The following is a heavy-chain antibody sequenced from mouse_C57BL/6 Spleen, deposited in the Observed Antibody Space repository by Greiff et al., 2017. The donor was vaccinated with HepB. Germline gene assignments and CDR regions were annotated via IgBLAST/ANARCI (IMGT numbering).Heavy chain of an antibody. CDR3: AREGYGYDGFDY. J-gene: IGHJ2*01. CDR1: GYTFTSYW. CDR2: IYPGSGST. V-gene: IGHV1-55*01. D-gene: IGHD2-2*01. Sequence: QVQLQQPGAELVKPGASVKMSCKASGYTFTSYWITWVKQRPGQGLEWIGDIYPGSGSTNYNEKFKSKATLTVDTSSSTAYMQLSSLTSEDSAVYYCAREGYGYDGFDYWGQGTTLTVSS.